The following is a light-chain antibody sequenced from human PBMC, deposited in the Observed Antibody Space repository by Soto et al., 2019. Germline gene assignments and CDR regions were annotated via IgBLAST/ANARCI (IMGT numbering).Light chain of an antibody. CDR1: QSVSSNN. Sequence: DIVLTQSPGTLSLSPGERATLSCRASQSVSSNNLAWYQQKPGQAPRLLIYGASSRATGIPDRFSGSGSGTDFTLTISRLEPEDFAVYYCQQYGSSPPITFGGGSKVEIK. CDR2: GAS. J-gene: IGKJ4*01. V-gene: IGKV3-20*01. CDR3: QQYGSSPPIT.